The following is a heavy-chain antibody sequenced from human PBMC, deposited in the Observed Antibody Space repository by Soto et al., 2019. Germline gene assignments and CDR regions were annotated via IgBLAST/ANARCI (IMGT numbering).Heavy chain of an antibody. J-gene: IGHJ6*03. Sequence: GGSLRLSCAASGFTATEYYMDWVRQAPGKGLEWVGRTRNRARSYTTEYAASVKGRFTVSRDDSKISVFLQMNSLRAEDSAVYYFFRARDIAPHYMAVWGKGTTVTVSS. V-gene: IGHV3-72*01. CDR2: TRNRARSYTT. D-gene: IGHD2-15*01. CDR3: FRARDIAPHYMAV. CDR1: GFTATEYY.